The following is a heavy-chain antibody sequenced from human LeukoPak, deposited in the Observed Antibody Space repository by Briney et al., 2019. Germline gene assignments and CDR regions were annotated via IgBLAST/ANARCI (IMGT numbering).Heavy chain of an antibody. CDR3: ARDGSGSAFDI. CDR2: INPNSGGT. J-gene: IGHJ3*02. V-gene: IGHV1-2*02. Sequence: VASVKVSFKASGYTFTGYYMHWVRQAPGQGLEWMGWINPNSGGTKYAQNFQGRVTMTRDTSISTAYMELSSLRSDDTAVYYCARDGSGSAFDIWGQGTVVTVSS. CDR1: GYTFTGYY. D-gene: IGHD6-19*01.